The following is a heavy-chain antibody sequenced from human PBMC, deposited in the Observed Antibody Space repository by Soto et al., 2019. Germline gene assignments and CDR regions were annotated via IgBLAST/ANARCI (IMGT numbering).Heavy chain of an antibody. Sequence: PSQTLSLTCAISGDSVSSNSAPWNWIRQSPSRGLEWLGRTYYRSKWYNDYAVSVKSRITINPDTSKNQSSLQLNSVTPEDTAVYYCARGSRIAVAGYYYYYGMDVWGQGTTVTVS. V-gene: IGHV6-1*01. CDR1: GDSVSSNSAP. D-gene: IGHD6-19*01. CDR3: ARGSRIAVAGYYYYYGMDV. J-gene: IGHJ6*02. CDR2: TYYRSKWYN.